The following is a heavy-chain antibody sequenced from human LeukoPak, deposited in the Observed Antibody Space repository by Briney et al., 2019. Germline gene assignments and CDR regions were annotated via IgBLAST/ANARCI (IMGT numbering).Heavy chain of an antibody. Sequence: PGGSLRLSCAASGFTFSSCAMRWVRQAPGKGLEWVSGISGSGGSTYYADSVKGRFTISRDNSKNTLYLQMDSLRAEDTAVYYCAKDIEGAVPVALDYWGQGTLVTVSS. CDR1: GFTFSSCA. CDR2: ISGSGGST. J-gene: IGHJ4*02. V-gene: IGHV3-23*01. CDR3: AKDIEGAVPVALDY. D-gene: IGHD2-2*01.